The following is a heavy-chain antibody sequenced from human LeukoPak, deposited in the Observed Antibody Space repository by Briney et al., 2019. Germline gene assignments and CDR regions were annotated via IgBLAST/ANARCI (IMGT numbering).Heavy chain of an antibody. CDR1: GFTFSSYG. Sequence: GGSLRLSCAASGFTFSSYGMHWVRQAPGKGLEWVAVIWYDGSNKYYADSVKGRSTISRDNSKNTLYLQMNSLRAEDTAVYYCAREGIAVAGTTYYYYGMDVWGQGTTVTVSS. V-gene: IGHV3-33*01. CDR2: IWYDGSNK. CDR3: AREGIAVAGTTYYYYGMDV. J-gene: IGHJ6*02. D-gene: IGHD6-19*01.